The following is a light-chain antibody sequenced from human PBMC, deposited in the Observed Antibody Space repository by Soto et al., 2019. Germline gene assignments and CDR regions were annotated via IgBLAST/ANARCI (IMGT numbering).Light chain of an antibody. CDR1: QGIRTE. Sequence: IQMTQSPSSLYASVGDRVTITCRASQGIRTELGWYQQKPGKAPRLLIYGASTLQGGVPSSFSGSGSGTDFTLTISSLQPEDFATYYCLQDNSYPRTFGQGTKVEIK. V-gene: IGKV1-6*01. J-gene: IGKJ1*01. CDR2: GAS. CDR3: LQDNSYPRT.